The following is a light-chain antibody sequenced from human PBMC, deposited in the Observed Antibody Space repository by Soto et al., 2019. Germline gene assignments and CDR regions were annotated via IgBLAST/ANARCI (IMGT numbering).Light chain of an antibody. J-gene: IGLJ1*01. CDR2: DVT. CDR1: SSDVGLYNY. V-gene: IGLV2-11*01. CDR3: CSSSGSYTYV. Sequence: QSALTQPRSVSGSPGQSVTISCTGTSSDVGLYNYVSWYHQHPGKAPKLLIYDVTKRPSGVPDRFSGSKSGNTAPLTISGLQAEDEGDYYCCSSSGSYTYVLGTGTKVTVL.